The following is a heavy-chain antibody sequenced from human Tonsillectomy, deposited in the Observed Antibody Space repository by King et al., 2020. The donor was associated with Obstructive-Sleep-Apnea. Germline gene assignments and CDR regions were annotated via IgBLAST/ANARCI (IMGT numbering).Heavy chain of an antibody. CDR2: INHSGST. Sequence: VQLPQWGAGLLKPSETLSLTCAVSGGSFSGYYWSWIRQPPGKGLEWIGEINHSGSTNYNPSLKSRVTISVDTSKNQFSLKLSSVTAADTAVYYCARGLGGFDYWGQGTLVTVSS. V-gene: IGHV4-34*01. CDR1: GGSFSGYY. J-gene: IGHJ4*02. D-gene: IGHD3-16*01. CDR3: ARGLGGFDY.